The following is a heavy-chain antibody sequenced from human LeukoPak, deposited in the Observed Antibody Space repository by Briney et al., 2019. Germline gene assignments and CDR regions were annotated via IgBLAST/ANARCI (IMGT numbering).Heavy chain of an antibody. V-gene: IGHV4-59*01. CDR2: IYYNGGT. D-gene: IGHD5-18*01. CDR3: ARAGGVDTAMDANFDY. J-gene: IGHJ4*02. CDR1: GGSISSYY. Sequence: SETLSLACTVSGGSISSYYWSWIRQPPGKGLEWIGYIYYNGGTNYNPSLRSRVTISVDTSKNHFSLRLSSVTAADTAMYYCARAGGVDTAMDANFDYWGQGTLVTVSS.